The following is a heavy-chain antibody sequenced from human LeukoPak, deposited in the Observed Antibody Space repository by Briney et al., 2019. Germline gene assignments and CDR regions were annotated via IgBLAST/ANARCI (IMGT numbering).Heavy chain of an antibody. V-gene: IGHV6-1*01. CDR3: ARDLVGATPYYYYYYMDV. CDR2: TYSRSKWYN. Sequence: SQTLSLTCAISGDSVSSNSAAWNWIRQSPSRGLEWLGRTYSRSKWYNDYAVSVKSRITINPDTSKNQFSLQLNSVTPEDTAVYYCARDLVGATPYYYYYYMDVWGKGTTVTVSS. J-gene: IGHJ6*03. CDR1: GDSVSSNSAA. D-gene: IGHD1-26*01.